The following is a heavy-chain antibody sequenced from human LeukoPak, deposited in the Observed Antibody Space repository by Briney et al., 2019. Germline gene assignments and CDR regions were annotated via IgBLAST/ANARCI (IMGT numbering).Heavy chain of an antibody. CDR2: IYYSGST. J-gene: IGHJ4*02. CDR3: ARRNGGNLDY. Sequence: SETLSLTCTVSGGSISSSSYYWGWLRQPPGKGLEWIGSIYYSGSTYYNPSLKSRVTISVDTSKNQFSLKLSSVTAADTAVYYCARRNGGNLDYWGQGTLVTVSS. D-gene: IGHD4-23*01. CDR1: GGSISSSSYY. V-gene: IGHV4-39*01.